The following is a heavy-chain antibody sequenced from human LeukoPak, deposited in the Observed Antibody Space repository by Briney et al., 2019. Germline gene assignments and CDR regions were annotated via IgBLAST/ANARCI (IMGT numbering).Heavy chain of an antibody. D-gene: IGHD6-13*01. CDR1: GFTFSSYG. V-gene: IGHV3-30*02. Sequence: GGSLRLSCAASGFTFSSYGMHWVRQAPGRGLEWVAFIRYDGSNKYYADSVKGRFTISRDNSKNTLYLQMNSLRAEDTAVYYCAKDKVIAAAGTGFDYWGQGTLVTVSS. J-gene: IGHJ4*02. CDR2: IRYDGSNK. CDR3: AKDKVIAAAGTGFDY.